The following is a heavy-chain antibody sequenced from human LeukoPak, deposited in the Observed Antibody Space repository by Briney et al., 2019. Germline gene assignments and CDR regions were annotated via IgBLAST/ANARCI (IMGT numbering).Heavy chain of an antibody. CDR2: IYTSGST. CDR3: ARPHSTFFDQDVAYYFDY. CDR1: GGSISSGSYY. Sequence: PSQTLSLTCTVSGGSISSGSYYWSWIRQPAGKGLEWIGRIYTSGSTNYNPSLKSRVTISADTSKNQFSLNLSSVTAADTAVYYCARPHSTFFDQDVAYYFDYWGQGTLVTVSS. V-gene: IGHV4-61*02. J-gene: IGHJ4*02. D-gene: IGHD3-9*01.